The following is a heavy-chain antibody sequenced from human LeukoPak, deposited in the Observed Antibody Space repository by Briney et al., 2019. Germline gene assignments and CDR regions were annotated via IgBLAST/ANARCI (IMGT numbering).Heavy chain of an antibody. CDR3: ATGVGSGWVFDY. V-gene: IGHV1-24*01. J-gene: IGHJ4*02. CDR2: FDPEDGET. Sequence: ASVKVSCKVSGYTLTELSMHWVRQAPGKGLGWMGGFDPEDGETIYAQKIQGRVTMTEDTSTDTAYMELSSLRSEDTAVYYCATGVGSGWVFDYWGQGTLVTVSS. CDR1: GYTLTELS. D-gene: IGHD6-19*01.